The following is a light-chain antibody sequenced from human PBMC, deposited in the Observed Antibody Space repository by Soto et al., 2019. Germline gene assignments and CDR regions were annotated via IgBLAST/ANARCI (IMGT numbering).Light chain of an antibody. CDR3: QQRSAWPYT. CDR2: DVS. Sequence: EIVLTQSPATLSLSPGERATLSCRTSQSVSNYLAWYQQKPGQAPRLLIHDVSNRATGIPARFSGSGSGTDFTLTISSLEPADFALSYCQQRSAWPYTFGQGTKLEI. CDR1: QSVSNY. J-gene: IGKJ2*01. V-gene: IGKV3-11*01.